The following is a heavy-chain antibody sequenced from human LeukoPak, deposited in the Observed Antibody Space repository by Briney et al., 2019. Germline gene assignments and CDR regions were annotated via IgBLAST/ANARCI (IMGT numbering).Heavy chain of an antibody. CDR2: IYYSVST. CDR3: ARVDTIFRVVHAGEKDPYNWFDP. J-gene: IGHJ5*02. CDR1: GGSISSYY. V-gene: IGHV4-59*01. Sequence: PSETLSLTCTVSGGSISSYYWSSIRQPPGKGLEWIGYIYYSVSTNYNPSLKSRVTISVDTSKNQFSLKLSSVTAADTAVYYCARVDTIFRVVHAGEKDPYNWFDPWGQGTLVTVSS. D-gene: IGHD3-3*01.